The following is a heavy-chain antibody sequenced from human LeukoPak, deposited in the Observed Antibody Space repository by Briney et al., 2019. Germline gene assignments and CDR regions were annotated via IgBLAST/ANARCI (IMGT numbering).Heavy chain of an antibody. CDR3: AREEDSDSSGYYSPFDY. CDR2: INPSGGST. D-gene: IGHD3-22*01. J-gene: IGHJ4*02. CDR1: GYTFTSYY. Sequence: ASVKVSCKASGYTFTSYYMHWVRQAPGQGLEWMGIINPSGGSTSYAQKFQGRVTMTRDTSTSTVYMELSSLRSEDTAVYYCAREEDSDSSGYYSPFDYWGQGTLVTVSS. V-gene: IGHV1-46*01.